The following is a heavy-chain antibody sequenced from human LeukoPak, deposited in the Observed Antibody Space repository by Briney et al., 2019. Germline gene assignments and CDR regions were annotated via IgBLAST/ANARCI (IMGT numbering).Heavy chain of an antibody. J-gene: IGHJ4*02. D-gene: IGHD3-16*02. CDR2: INPTSGDT. CDR1: GYTFTDYY. CDR3: SSIYRADNFDY. Sequence: GASVKVSCKASGYTFTDYYIHWVRQAPGQGLEWMGWINPTSGDTNYAQSFQGRVTMTRDTSIDTAYLELNSLGSDDTALYYCSSIYRADNFDYWGQGTLVTVSS. V-gene: IGHV1-2*02.